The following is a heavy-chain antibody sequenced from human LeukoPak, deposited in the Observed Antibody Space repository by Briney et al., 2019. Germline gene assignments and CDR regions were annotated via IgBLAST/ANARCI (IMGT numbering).Heavy chain of an antibody. J-gene: IGHJ3*02. CDR3: ASYFEGVVVTAYDAFDI. D-gene: IGHD2-21*02. CDR2: INPNSGGT. CDR1: GYTFTGYY. Sequence: ASVKVSCKASGYTFTGYYMHWVRQAPGQGLEWMGWINPNSGGTNYAQKFQGRVTMTRDTSISTAYMELSRLRSDDTAVYYCASYFEGVVVTAYDAFDIWGQGTMVTVSS. V-gene: IGHV1-2*02.